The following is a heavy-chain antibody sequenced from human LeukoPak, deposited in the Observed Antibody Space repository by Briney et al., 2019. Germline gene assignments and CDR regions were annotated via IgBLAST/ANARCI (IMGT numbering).Heavy chain of an antibody. CDR3: ARASSSWYLGAFDY. Sequence: LSLTCTVSGGSISSTSYFWGWVRQPPGKGLEWVSYISSSGSTIYYADSVKGRFTISRDNAKNSLYLQMNSLRAEDTAVYYCARASSSWYLGAFDYWGQGTLVTVSS. V-gene: IGHV3-48*03. CDR1: GGSISSTSYF. CDR2: ISSSGSTI. D-gene: IGHD6-13*01. J-gene: IGHJ4*02.